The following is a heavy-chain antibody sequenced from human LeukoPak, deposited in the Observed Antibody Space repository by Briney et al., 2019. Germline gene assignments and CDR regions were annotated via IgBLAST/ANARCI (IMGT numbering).Heavy chain of an antibody. CDR2: ISASSLYI. D-gene: IGHD2-2*01. V-gene: IGHV3-21*01. CDR1: GFSFTNYN. CDR3: ATASGYCSSISCLAHYGMDV. Sequence: GGSLRLSCAASGFSFTNYNMNWVRQSPGKGLEWVSSISASSLYIYYAASVKGRFTISRDNSKNTVYFQMNSMRAEDTAVYYCATASGYCSSISCLAHYGMDVWGQGTTVTVSS. J-gene: IGHJ6*02.